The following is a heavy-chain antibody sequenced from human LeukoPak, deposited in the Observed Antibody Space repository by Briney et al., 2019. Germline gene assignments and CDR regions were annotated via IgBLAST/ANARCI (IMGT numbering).Heavy chain of an antibody. CDR2: IKGDGSEK. CDR3: ARDEYRSRWLHP. CDR1: GFTFSSYG. V-gene: IGHV3-7*01. D-gene: IGHD4-11*01. J-gene: IGHJ5*02. Sequence: GGSLRLSCAASGFTFSSYGMHWVRQAPGKGLEWVANIKGDGSEKWYVDSVKGRFTISRDNAQNSVHLQMNSLRAEDAAVYYCARDEYRSRWLHPWGQGTLVTVTS.